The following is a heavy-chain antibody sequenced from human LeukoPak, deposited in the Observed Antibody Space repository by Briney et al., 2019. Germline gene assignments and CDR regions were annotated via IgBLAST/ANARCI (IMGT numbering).Heavy chain of an antibody. CDR2: IAYDGSNK. CDR1: GFTFSSYG. D-gene: IGHD6-13*01. CDR3: ARADSSTWHDAFDI. Sequence: PGGSLRLSCAASGFTFSSYGMHWVRQAPGEGLEWVAVIAYDGSNKFYADSVKGRFTISRDNSKNTLYLQMNSLRAEDTAVYYCARADSSTWHDAFDIWGQGKMVTVSS. V-gene: IGHV3-30*03. J-gene: IGHJ3*02.